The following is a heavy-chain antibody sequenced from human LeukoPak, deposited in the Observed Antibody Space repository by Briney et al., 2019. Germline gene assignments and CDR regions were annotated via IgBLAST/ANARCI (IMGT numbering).Heavy chain of an antibody. Sequence: SETLPLTCTVSGGSISSYYWSWIRQPAGKGLEWIGRIYTSGSTNYNPSLKSRVTMSVDTSKNQFSLKVSSVTAADTAVYYCARDLRRRVTAIGYGPREYYYYMDVWGKGTTVTISS. V-gene: IGHV4-4*07. CDR1: GGSISSYY. D-gene: IGHD2-21*02. CDR2: IYTSGST. J-gene: IGHJ6*03. CDR3: ARDLRRRVTAIGYGPREYYYYMDV.